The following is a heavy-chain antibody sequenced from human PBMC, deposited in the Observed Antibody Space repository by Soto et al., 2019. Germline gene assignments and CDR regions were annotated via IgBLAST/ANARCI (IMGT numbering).Heavy chain of an antibody. CDR3: ARGWVNYGSGSYDV. J-gene: IGHJ6*02. Sequence: EVQLVESGGGLVQPGGSLRLSCAASEFSFSRYWMHWVRQAPGKGLMWVSRINSDGSGTDYADSVKGRFTISRDNAKNTLYLQMNSLRVEDTAVYYCARGWVNYGSGSYDVWGQGTTVTVSS. CDR1: EFSFSRYW. CDR2: INSDGSGT. V-gene: IGHV3-74*01. D-gene: IGHD3-10*01.